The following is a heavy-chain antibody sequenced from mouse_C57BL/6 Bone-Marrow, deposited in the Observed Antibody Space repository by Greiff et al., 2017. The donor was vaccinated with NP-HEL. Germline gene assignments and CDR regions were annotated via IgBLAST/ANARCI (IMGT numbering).Heavy chain of an antibody. CDR3: AKPLIYDGYYCYYFDY. CDR1: GFSLTSYG. V-gene: IGHV2-5*01. D-gene: IGHD2-3*01. CDR2: IWRGGST. J-gene: IGHJ2*01. Sequence: VQLVESGPGLVQPSQSLSITCTVSGFSLTSYGVHWVRQSPGKGLEWLGVIWRGGSTDYNAAFMSRLSITKDNSKSQVFFKMNSLQADDTAIYYCAKPLIYDGYYCYYFDYWGQGTTLTVSS.